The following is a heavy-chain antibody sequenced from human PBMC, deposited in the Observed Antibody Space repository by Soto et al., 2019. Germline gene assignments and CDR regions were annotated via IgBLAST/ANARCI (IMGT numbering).Heavy chain of an antibody. J-gene: IGHJ5*02. CDR1: GYTFTSYD. V-gene: IGHV1-8*01. CDR3: ARVRKLSSSSWYGWWIDP. D-gene: IGHD6-13*01. CDR2: MNPNSGNT. Sequence: ASVKVSCKASGYTFTSYDINWVRQATGQGLEWMGWMNPNSGNTGYAQKFQGRVTMTRNTSISTAYMELSSLRSEDTAVYYCARVRKLSSSSWYGWWIDPRGQGTLVTVSS.